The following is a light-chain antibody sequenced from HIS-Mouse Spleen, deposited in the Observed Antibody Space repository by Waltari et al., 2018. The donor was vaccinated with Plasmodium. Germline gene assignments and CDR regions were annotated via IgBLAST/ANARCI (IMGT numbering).Light chain of an antibody. J-gene: IGLJ2*01. V-gene: IGLV2-14*03. CDR3: SSYTSSSTLV. Sequence: QSALTQPASVSGSPGQSITISCTGTSSYVGGYNYVSLYQQHPGKAPKLMIYDVSNRPSGVSNRLSGSNSGNTASLTISELQAEDEADYYCSSYTSSSTLVFGGGTKLTVL. CDR1: SSYVGGYNY. CDR2: DVS.